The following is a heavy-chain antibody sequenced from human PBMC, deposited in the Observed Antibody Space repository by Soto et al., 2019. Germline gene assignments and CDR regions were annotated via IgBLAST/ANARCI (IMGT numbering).Heavy chain of an antibody. Sequence: LRLSCAASGFTFSTYAMSWVRQAPGKGLEWVSAISGSGGTYYADSVKGRFTISRDNSKNTLYLQMNSLRTEDTAVYYCATDPTSYYGGSGHWGHRTPVTVSS. CDR1: GFTFSTYA. V-gene: IGHV3-23*01. D-gene: IGHD1-26*01. CDR3: ATDPTSYYGGSGH. CDR2: ISGSGGT. J-gene: IGHJ4*01.